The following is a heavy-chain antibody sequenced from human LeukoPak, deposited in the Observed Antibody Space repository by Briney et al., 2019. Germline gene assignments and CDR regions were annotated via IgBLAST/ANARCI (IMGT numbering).Heavy chain of an antibody. V-gene: IGHV1-69*02. J-gene: IGHJ5*02. Sequence: VASVKVSCKASGGTFSSYTISWMRQAPGQGLERMGRIIPILGIANYAQKFQGRVTITADKSTSTAYMELSSLRSEDTAVYYCASFACSSTSCPYNWFDPWGQGTLVTVSS. CDR2: IIPILGIA. CDR3: ASFACSSTSCPYNWFDP. D-gene: IGHD2-2*01. CDR1: GGTFSSYT.